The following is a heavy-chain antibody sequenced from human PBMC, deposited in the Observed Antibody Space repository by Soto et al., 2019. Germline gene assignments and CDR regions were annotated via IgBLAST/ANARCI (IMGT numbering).Heavy chain of an antibody. CDR3: VRVQTRVEWRTEYYYGMDV. CDR1: GFAFSNYA. Sequence: GGSLRLSCAASGFAFSNYAMYWVRQAPGKGLEWVAVMSYDGSNEYYADSVKGRFTISRDNSKNTLYLQMNSLRAEDTAMYYCVRVQTRVEWRTEYYYGMDVWGQGTTVTVSS. D-gene: IGHD3-3*01. J-gene: IGHJ6*02. CDR2: MSYDGSNE. V-gene: IGHV3-30-3*01.